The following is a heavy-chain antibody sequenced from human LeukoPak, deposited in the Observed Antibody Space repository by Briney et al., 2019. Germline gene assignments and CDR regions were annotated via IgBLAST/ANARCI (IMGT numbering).Heavy chain of an antibody. CDR2: INHSGST. CDR1: GGSFSGYY. CDR3: AGSYCGGDCYSERDLHNWFDP. V-gene: IGHV4-34*01. D-gene: IGHD2-21*02. Sequence: SETLSLTCAVYGGSFSGYYWSWIRQPPGKGLEWIGEINHSGSTNYNPSLKSRVTISVDTSKNQFSLKLSSVTAADTAVYYRAGSYCGGDCYSERDLHNWFDPWGQGTLVTVSS. J-gene: IGHJ5*02.